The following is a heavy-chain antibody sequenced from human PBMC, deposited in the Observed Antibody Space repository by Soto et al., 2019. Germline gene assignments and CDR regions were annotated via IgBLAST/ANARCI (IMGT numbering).Heavy chain of an antibody. V-gene: IGHV3-7*01. CDR1: GFTFSRYW. CDR3: ASGSSWRFDP. Sequence: EVQMVQSGGGLVQPGGSLRLSCEVSGFTFSRYWMTWVRQAPGKGLEWVANIKEDGSQKYHAASVKGRFTISRDNAKTSLYLQMSSLRVEDTAVYYCASGSSWRFDPWGQGTLVTVSS. CDR2: IKEDGSQK. J-gene: IGHJ5*02. D-gene: IGHD6-13*01.